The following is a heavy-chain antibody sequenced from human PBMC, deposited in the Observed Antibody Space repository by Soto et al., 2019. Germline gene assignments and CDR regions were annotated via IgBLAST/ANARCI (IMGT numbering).Heavy chain of an antibody. D-gene: IGHD2-15*01. CDR1: GGSISGSYYY. Sequence: SETLSLTCAVSGGSISGSYYYWGWLRQSPGKGPEWIGSVFYTGFTSYNPSLESRVSVSVDTSKNQFSLKVSGVSAADTAVYYCVTPGRGGHAFDYWGQGTLVTVSS. CDR2: VFYTGFT. J-gene: IGHJ4*02. V-gene: IGHV4-39*01. CDR3: VTPGRGGHAFDY.